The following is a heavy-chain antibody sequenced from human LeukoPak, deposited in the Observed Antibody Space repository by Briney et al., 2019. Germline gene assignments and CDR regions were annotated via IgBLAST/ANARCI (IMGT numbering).Heavy chain of an antibody. V-gene: IGHV1-2*02. CDR3: ARERRNYGSGSYRFDY. J-gene: IGHJ4*02. CDR1: GYTFTGYY. Sequence: ASVKVSCKASGYTFTGYYMHWVRQAPGQGLEWMGWINPNSGGTNYAQKFQGRVTMTRDTSISTAYMELSRLRSDDTAVYYCARERRNYGSGSYRFDYWGQGTLVTVSS. D-gene: IGHD3-10*01. CDR2: INPNSGGT.